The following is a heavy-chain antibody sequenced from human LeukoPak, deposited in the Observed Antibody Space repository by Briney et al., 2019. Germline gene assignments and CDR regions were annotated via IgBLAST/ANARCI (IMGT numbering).Heavy chain of an antibody. CDR1: GFTFSSYG. J-gene: IGHJ3*02. D-gene: IGHD4-17*01. V-gene: IGHV3-30*02. CDR2: IRYDGSNK. CDR3: AKDTTTVTGHAFDI. Sequence: GGSLRLSCAASGFTFSSYGMHWVRQAPGKGLEWVSFIRYDGSNKYYADSVKGRFTISRDNSKNTLYLQMNRLRAEDTAVYYCAKDTTTVTGHAFDIWGQGTMVTVSS.